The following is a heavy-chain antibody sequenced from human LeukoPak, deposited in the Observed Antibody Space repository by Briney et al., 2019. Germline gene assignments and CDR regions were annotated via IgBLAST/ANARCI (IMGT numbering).Heavy chain of an antibody. CDR1: GYTFTSYD. Sequence: ASVKVSCKASGYTFTSYDINWVRQATGQGLEWMGWMNPNSGNTGYAQKFQGRVTITRNTSISTAYMELSSLRSDDTAVYYCARDYDFWSGYPRGDAFDIWGQGTMVTVSS. V-gene: IGHV1-8*03. D-gene: IGHD3-3*01. CDR2: MNPNSGNT. CDR3: ARDYDFWSGYPRGDAFDI. J-gene: IGHJ3*02.